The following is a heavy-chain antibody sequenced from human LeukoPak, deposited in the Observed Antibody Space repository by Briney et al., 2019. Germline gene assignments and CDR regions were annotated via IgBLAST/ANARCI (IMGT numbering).Heavy chain of an antibody. J-gene: IGHJ6*03. V-gene: IGHV1-8*03. CDR1: GYTFTSYD. D-gene: IGHD6-19*01. CDR2: MNPSSGNT. CDR3: ARAVKSRQWLVDYYYYYMDV. Sequence: GASVKVSCKASGYTFTSYDINWVRQATGQGLEWMGWMNPSSGNTGYAQKFQGRVTITRNTSISTAYMELSSLRSEDTAVYYCARAVKSRQWLVDYYYYYMDVWGKGTTVTVSS.